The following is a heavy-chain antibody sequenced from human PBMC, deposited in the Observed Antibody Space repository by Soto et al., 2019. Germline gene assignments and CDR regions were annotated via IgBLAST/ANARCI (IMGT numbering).Heavy chain of an antibody. V-gene: IGHV3-30-3*01. D-gene: IGHD3-9*01. CDR2: ISYDGNTQ. J-gene: IGHJ4*02. CDR1: GFIFSGYA. Sequence: QVQLVESGGGVVQPGGSLRLSCAASGFIFSGYAMHWVRQAPGKGLEWVAVISYDGNTQYYAVSVKGRFTVSRDNSNNILYVEMNNLRDEDTAMYYCAKETNAYEINFWGQGTLVTVSP. CDR3: AKETNAYEINF.